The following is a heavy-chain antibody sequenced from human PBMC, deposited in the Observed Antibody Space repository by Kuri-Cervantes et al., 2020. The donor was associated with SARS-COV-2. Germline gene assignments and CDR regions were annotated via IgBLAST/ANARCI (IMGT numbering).Heavy chain of an antibody. CDR1: GFTFSYYG. CDR3: ARALSTAAAGTFFDY. Sequence: GGSLRSSCAASGFTFSYYGMHGVRQAPGKGLEWVGFVRREGSNYYYAGSVKGRFTISRDNSKNTLYLQMISLSAEDTAVYYCARALSTAAAGTFFDYWGQGTLVTVSS. CDR2: VRREGSNY. D-gene: IGHD6-13*01. V-gene: IGHV3-30*02. J-gene: IGHJ4*02.